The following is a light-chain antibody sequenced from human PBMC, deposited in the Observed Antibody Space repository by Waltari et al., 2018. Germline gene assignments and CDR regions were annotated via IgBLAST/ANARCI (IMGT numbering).Light chain of an antibody. CDR1: SLRNYY. CDR3: HSRDATSTRV. V-gene: IGLV3-19*01. J-gene: IGLJ2*01. CDR2: GHN. Sequence: SSVLTQDPAVSVALGQPVRIPCHGESLRNYYASWYQQRPGQAPILVLFGHNNRPSGSPDRCSGATAGATAALTITGAQAEDEADYYCHSRDATSTRVFGGGT.